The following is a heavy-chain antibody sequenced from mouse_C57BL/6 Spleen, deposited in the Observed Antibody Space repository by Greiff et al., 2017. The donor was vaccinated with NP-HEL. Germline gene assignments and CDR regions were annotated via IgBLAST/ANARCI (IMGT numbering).Heavy chain of an antibody. CDR3: ARSRDGYYFAY. CDR2: IDPSDSET. J-gene: IGHJ3*01. CDR1: GYTFTSYW. V-gene: IGHV1-52*01. D-gene: IGHD2-3*01. Sequence: VQLQQPGAELVRPGSSVKLSCKASGYTFTSYWMHWVKQRPIQGLEWIGNIDPSDSETHYNQKFKDKATLTVDKSSSTAYMQLSSLTSEDSAVYYCARSRDGYYFAYWGQGTLVTVSA.